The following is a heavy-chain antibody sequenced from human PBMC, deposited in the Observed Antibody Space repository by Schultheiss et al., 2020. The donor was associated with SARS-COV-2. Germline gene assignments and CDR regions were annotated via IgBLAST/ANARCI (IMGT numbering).Heavy chain of an antibody. CDR1: GGSISSYY. V-gene: IGHV4-59*12. J-gene: IGHJ4*02. CDR3: ARAQDTAMAYDY. D-gene: IGHD5-18*01. CDR2: IYYSGST. Sequence: SETLSLTCTVSGGSISSYYWSWIRQPPGKGLEWIGYIYYSGSTNYNPSLKSRVTMSVDTSKNQFSLKLSSVTAADTAVYYCARAQDTAMAYDYWGQGTLVTVSS.